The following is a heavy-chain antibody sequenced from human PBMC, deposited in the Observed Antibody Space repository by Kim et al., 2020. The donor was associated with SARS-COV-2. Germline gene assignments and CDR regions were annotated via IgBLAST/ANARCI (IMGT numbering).Heavy chain of an antibody. D-gene: IGHD6-19*01. CDR3: ARGPGWYKIDY. CDR2: IYNSGDT. Sequence: GGSLRLSCAAPGFTVSSNYMSWVRQAPGKGLEWVSVIYNSGDTYYAESVKGRFTISRDYSKNTLYLQMNSLRAEDTAVYYCARGPGWYKIDYRGQGTLVTVSS. V-gene: IGHV3-53*01. J-gene: IGHJ4*02. CDR1: GFTVSSNY.